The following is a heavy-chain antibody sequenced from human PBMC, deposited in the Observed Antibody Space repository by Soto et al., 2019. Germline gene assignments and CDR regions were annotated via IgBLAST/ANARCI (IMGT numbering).Heavy chain of an antibody. Sequence: QAQLVQSGAEVKEPGASVKVSCKASGYSFTTSGITWVRQAPGQGLEWMGWISTYNGNTNDAQKLQDRVTLTTDTSTSTAYMELRSLRSDDTAVYYCARRLYGDYDYWGQGTLVTVSS. D-gene: IGHD4-17*01. CDR1: GYSFTTSG. CDR2: ISTYNGNT. J-gene: IGHJ4*02. V-gene: IGHV1-18*01. CDR3: ARRLYGDYDY.